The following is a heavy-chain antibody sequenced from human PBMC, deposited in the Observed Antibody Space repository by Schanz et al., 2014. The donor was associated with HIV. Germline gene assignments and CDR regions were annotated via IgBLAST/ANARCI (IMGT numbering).Heavy chain of an antibody. J-gene: IGHJ4*02. CDR2: ISGSGGSP. D-gene: IGHD3-22*01. V-gene: IGHV3-23*01. CDR1: GFTLSGYT. CDR3: AKPEYDSSGNSQSHFDY. Sequence: EVQLLESGGGLEQPGGSLRLSCAVSGFTLSGYTMSWVRQAPGKGLEWVSSISGSGGSPYYADSVKGRFTISRDNSKNTLYLQMTTLRIDDTAVYYCAKPEYDSSGNSQSHFDYWGPGTLVTVSS.